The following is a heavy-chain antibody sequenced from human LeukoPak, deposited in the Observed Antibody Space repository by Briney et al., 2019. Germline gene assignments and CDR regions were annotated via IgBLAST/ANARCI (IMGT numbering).Heavy chain of an antibody. CDR2: ISGSGGST. CDR3: AKAGYDILAGYYSFDY. D-gene: IGHD3-9*01. CDR1: GFTFSSYA. Sequence: GGSLRLSCAASGFTFSSYAMSWVRQAPGKGLEWVSAISGSGGSTYYADSVKGRFTISRDNSKNTLYLQMNSLRAEDTAVYYCAKAGYDILAGYYSFDYWGQGTLVTVSS. V-gene: IGHV3-23*01. J-gene: IGHJ4*02.